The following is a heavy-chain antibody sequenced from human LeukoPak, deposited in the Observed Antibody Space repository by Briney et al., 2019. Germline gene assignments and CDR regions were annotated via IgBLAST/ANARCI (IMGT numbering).Heavy chain of an antibody. CDR2: INPSGGST. J-gene: IGHJ6*03. V-gene: IGHV1-46*01. CDR1: GYTFTSYY. D-gene: IGHD3-9*01. Sequence: VASVKVSCKASGYTFTSYYMHWVRQAPGQGLEWMGIINPSGGSTSYAQKFQGRVTMTRDMSTSTVYMELSSLRVEDTAVYYCARVPPGDILTGYYYYYMDVWGKGTTVTISS. CDR3: ARVPPGDILTGYYYYYMDV.